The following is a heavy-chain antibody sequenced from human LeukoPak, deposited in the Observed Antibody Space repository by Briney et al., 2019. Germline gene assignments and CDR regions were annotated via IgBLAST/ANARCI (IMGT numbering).Heavy chain of an antibody. Sequence: PGGSLRLSCVGSGFTFSSYAMSWVRQAPGKGLEWVSAISGSGGSTYYADSVKGRFAISRDNSKNTLYLQMNSLRAEDTAVYYCAKDFSGGMTTVTTPGKYYYYYYGMDVWGQGTTVTVSS. J-gene: IGHJ6*02. CDR1: GFTFSSYA. CDR2: ISGSGGST. V-gene: IGHV3-23*01. CDR3: AKDFSGGMTTVTTPGKYYYYYYGMDV. D-gene: IGHD4-17*01.